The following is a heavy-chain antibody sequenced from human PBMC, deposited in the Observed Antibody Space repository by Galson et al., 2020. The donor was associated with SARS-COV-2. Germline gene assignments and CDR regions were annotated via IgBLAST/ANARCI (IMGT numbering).Heavy chain of an antibody. D-gene: IGHD2-15*01. CDR1: GFSLSTSGVG. Sequence: SGPTLVKPTQTLTLTCTFSGFSLSTSGVGVGWIRQPPGKALEWLALIYWNDDKRYSPSLKSRLTITKDTSKNQVVLTMTNMDPVDTATYYGAHKGNTRIYCSGGSCLSPLDYWGQGTLVTVSS. CDR2: IYWNDDK. CDR3: AHKGNTRIYCSGGSCLSPLDY. V-gene: IGHV2-5*01. J-gene: IGHJ4*02.